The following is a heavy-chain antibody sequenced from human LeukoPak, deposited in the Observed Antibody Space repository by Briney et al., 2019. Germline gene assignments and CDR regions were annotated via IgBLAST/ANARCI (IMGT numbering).Heavy chain of an antibody. J-gene: IGHJ4*02. D-gene: IGHD3-10*01. V-gene: IGHV3-21*03. CDR1: GFIFSSYS. Sequence: GGSLRLSCAASGFIFSSYSMNWVRQAPGKGLEWVSSISSSSSYIYYADSVKGRFTISRDNAKNTLYLQMNSLRAEDTAVYYCASYGSGSHDYWGQGSLVTVSS. CDR2: ISSSSSYI. CDR3: ASYGSGSHDY.